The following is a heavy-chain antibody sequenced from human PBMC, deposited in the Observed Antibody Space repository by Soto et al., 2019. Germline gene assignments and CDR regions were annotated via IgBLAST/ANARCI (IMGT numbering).Heavy chain of an antibody. D-gene: IGHD3-10*01. CDR3: ARNMDYYYGPGSGNGHGF. CDR2: INPKFGDT. V-gene: IGHV1-2*02. CDR1: GYTFTAYY. Sequence: QVQLVQSGAEVKEPGDSVRVSCEASGYTFTAYYIHWVRQAPGQGLEWMGWINPKFGDTTYAQDFQGRVSMTRDMSSSTVYMELSRLTSDDPAIYYCARNMDYYYGPGSGNGHGFWGQGTTVTVFS. J-gene: IGHJ6*02.